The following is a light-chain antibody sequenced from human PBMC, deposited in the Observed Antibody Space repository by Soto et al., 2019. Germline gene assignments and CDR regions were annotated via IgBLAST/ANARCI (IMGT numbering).Light chain of an antibody. J-gene: IGKJ1*01. CDR2: GAS. CDR3: QQYGSSPQT. V-gene: IGKV3-20*01. Sequence: EIVLTQSPGTLSLSPGERATLSCRASQSVSSYLAWYQQKPGQAPRILIYGASSRATGIPDRFSGSGSGTDFSLTISRLEPEDFAVYYCQQYGSSPQTFGQGTKVEIK. CDR1: QSVSSY.